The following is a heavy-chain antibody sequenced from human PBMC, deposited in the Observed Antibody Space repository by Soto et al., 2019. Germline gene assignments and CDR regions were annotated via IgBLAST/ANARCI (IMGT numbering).Heavy chain of an antibody. CDR3: ARSRNYYDSSGYMIYYFDY. V-gene: IGHV4-30-2*01. CDR2: IYHSGST. Sequence: QLQLQESGSGLVNPSQTLSLTCAVSGGSINSGGYSWSWIRQPPGKGLEWIGYIYHSGSTYYNPSLKSRVTISVDRSKNQFSLKLSSVTAADTAVYYCARSRNYYDSSGYMIYYFDYWGQGTLVTVSS. J-gene: IGHJ4*02. D-gene: IGHD3-22*01. CDR1: GGSINSGGYS.